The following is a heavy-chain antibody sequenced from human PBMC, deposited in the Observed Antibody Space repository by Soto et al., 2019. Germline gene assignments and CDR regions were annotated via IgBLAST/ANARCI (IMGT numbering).Heavy chain of an antibody. CDR2: INHSGST. V-gene: IGHV4-34*01. J-gene: IGHJ6*02. CDR3: ARVFLYYGLWTGPTHVRMAV. D-gene: IGHD3-3*01. CDR1: GGSFSGYY. Sequence: SETLSLTCAVYGGSFSGYYWNWISQHPGKGLEWIGEINHSGSTNYNPSLKSRVTISVDTAEHQFSLILGSVTAAGTAVYYCARVFLYYGLWTGPTHVRMAVWCQGTAVTVSS.